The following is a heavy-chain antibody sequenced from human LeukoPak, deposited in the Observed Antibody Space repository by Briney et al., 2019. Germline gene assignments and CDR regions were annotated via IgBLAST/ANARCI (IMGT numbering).Heavy chain of an antibody. CDR3: AKDKSSGWRGSWFDP. J-gene: IGHJ5*02. V-gene: IGHV3-9*03. CDR1: GFTFDDYA. D-gene: IGHD6-19*01. CDR2: ISWNSGSI. Sequence: GGSLRLSCAASGFTFDDYAMHWVRQAPGKGLEWVSGISWNSGSIGYADSVKGRFTISRDNAKNSLYLQMNSLRAEGMALYYCAKDKSSGWRGSWFDPWGQGTLVTVSS.